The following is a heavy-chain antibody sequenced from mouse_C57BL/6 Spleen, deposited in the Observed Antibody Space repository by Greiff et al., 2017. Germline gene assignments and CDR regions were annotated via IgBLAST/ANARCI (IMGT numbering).Heavy chain of an antibody. CDR2: IYPRSGNT. CDR3: ARAPDGYYPSWFAY. V-gene: IGHV1-81*01. CDR1: GYTFTSYG. D-gene: IGHD2-3*01. J-gene: IGHJ3*01. Sequence: QVQLQPSGAELARPGASVKLSCKASGYTFTSYGISWVKQRTGQGLEWIGEIYPRSGNTYYNEKFKGKATLTADKSSSTAYMELRSLTSEDSAVYFCARAPDGYYPSWFAYWGQGTLVTVSA.